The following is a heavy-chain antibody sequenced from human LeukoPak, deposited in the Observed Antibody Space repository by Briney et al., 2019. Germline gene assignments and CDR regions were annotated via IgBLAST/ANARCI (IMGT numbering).Heavy chain of an antibody. CDR2: ISYDGSNK. Sequence: GGSLRLSCAVSEFTFSIYGMHWVRQAPGKGLEWVAVISYDGSNKYYADSVKGRFTISRDNSKNTLYLQMNSLRAEDTAVYYCAKDSAAASPGSDYWGQGTLVTVSS. V-gene: IGHV3-30*18. CDR3: AKDSAAASPGSDY. D-gene: IGHD3-10*01. CDR1: EFTFSIYG. J-gene: IGHJ4*02.